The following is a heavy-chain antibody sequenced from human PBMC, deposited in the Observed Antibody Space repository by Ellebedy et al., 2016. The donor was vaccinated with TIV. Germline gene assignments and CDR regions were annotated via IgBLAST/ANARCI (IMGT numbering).Heavy chain of an antibody. Sequence: GESLKISXAASGFTFSSYSMNWVRQAPGKGLEWVSAISGSGGSTYYADSVKGRFTISRDNAKNSLYLQMNSLRAEDTAVYYCARDSYSSSWPYYYYYYYGMDVWGQGTTVTVSS. CDR2: ISGSGGST. J-gene: IGHJ6*02. CDR3: ARDSYSSSWPYYYYYYYGMDV. CDR1: GFTFSSYS. D-gene: IGHD6-13*01. V-gene: IGHV3-21*01.